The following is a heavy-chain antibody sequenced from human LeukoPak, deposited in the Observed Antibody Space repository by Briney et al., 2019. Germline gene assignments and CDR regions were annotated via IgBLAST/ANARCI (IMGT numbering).Heavy chain of an antibody. CDR3: ASESYDSSGYYIFFDY. D-gene: IGHD3-22*01. CDR1: GFTFSSYE. CDR2: ISSSGSTI. Sequence: GGSLRLSCAASGFTFSSYEMNWVRQAPGKGLEWVSYISSSGSTIYYADSVKGRFTISRDNAKNSLYLQMNSLRAEDTAVYYCASESYDSSGYYIFFDYWGQGTLVTVSS. J-gene: IGHJ4*02. V-gene: IGHV3-48*03.